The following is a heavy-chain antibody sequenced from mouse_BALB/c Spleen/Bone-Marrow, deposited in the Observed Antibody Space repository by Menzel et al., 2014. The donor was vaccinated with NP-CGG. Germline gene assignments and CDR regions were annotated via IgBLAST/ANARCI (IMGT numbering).Heavy chain of an antibody. Sequence: EVQRVESGGGLVQPGGSRKLSCAASGFTFSSFGMHWVRQAPEKGLEWVAYISSGSSTIFYADTVKGRFTVSRDNPKNTLFLQMTSLRSEDTAMYFCTRGGNWDDFDSWGQGTTLTSYS. CDR3: TRGGNWDDFDS. J-gene: IGHJ2*01. D-gene: IGHD4-1*01. CDR2: ISSGSSTI. V-gene: IGHV5-17*02. CDR1: GFTFSSFG.